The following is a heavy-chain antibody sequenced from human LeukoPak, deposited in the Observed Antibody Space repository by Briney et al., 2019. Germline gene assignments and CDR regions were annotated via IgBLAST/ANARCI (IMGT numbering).Heavy chain of an antibody. J-gene: IGHJ3*02. D-gene: IGHD3-3*01. CDR2: ISSSSGDI. CDR1: GFAFTTYT. Sequence: GSLRLSCAASGFAFTTYTMNWVRQAPGKGLEWVSSISSSSGDIYYADSLKGRFTISRDNAKNSLYLQMNSLRAEDTAVYYCVRDRRFLEWLLWDAFDIWGQGTMVTVSS. V-gene: IGHV3-21*01. CDR3: VRDRRFLEWLLWDAFDI.